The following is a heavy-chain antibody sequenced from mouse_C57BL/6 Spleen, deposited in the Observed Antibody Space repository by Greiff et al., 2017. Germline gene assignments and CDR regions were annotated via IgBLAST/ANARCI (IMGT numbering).Heavy chain of an antibody. J-gene: IGHJ2*01. V-gene: IGHV1-22*01. CDR2: INPNNGGT. CDR1: GYTFTDYN. CDR3: ARPSIYYYGSSFLFDY. Sequence: EVQLQQSGPELVKPGASVKMSCKASGYTFTDYNMHWVKQSHGKSLEWIGDINPNNGGTSYNQKFKGKAILTVNKSSSTAYMELRSLTSEDSAVYYCARPSIYYYGSSFLFDYWGQGTTLTVSS. D-gene: IGHD1-1*01.